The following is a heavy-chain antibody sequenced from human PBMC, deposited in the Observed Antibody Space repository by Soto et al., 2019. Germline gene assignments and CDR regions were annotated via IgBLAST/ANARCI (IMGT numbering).Heavy chain of an antibody. CDR3: ARQVVGGNDWYFFDS. CDR1: GGSFSIYA. D-gene: IGHD5-12*01. CDR2: IIPVSGVR. J-gene: IGHJ4*02. V-gene: IGHV1-69*01. Sequence: QVQLVQSGAEVKKPGSSVKVSCKTSGGSFSIYAIIWVRQAPGQGLEWMGGIIPVSGVRNFAQKFQGRVTLNADESTTTAYMELRSLRLDDAAVYYCARQVVGGNDWYFFDSWGQGTLVTVSS.